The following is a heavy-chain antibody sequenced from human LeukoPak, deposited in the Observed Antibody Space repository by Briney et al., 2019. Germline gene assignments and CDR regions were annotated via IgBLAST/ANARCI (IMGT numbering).Heavy chain of an antibody. D-gene: IGHD5-24*01. J-gene: IGHJ4*02. V-gene: IGHV3-11*01. CDR3: AKDRGGYNLFDY. CDR1: GFTFSDYY. Sequence: GGSLRLSCAASGFTFSDYYMSWIRQAPGKGLEWVSYISSSGSTIYYADSVKGRFTISRDNSKNTLYLQMNSLRAEDTAVYYCAKDRGGYNLFDYWGQGTLVTVSS. CDR2: ISSSGSTI.